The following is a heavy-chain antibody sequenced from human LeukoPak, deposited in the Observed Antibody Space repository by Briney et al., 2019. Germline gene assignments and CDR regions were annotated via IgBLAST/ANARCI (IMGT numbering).Heavy chain of an antibody. D-gene: IGHD3-3*01. J-gene: IGHJ4*02. V-gene: IGHV3-21*01. Sequence: GGSLRLSCAASGFTFSSYSMNWVRQAPGKGLEWVSSISGSSSYIYYADSVKGRFTISRDNAKNSLYLQMNSLRAEDTAVYYCARLGMVDYFDYWGQGTLVTVSS. CDR1: GFTFSSYS. CDR3: ARLGMVDYFDY. CDR2: ISGSSSYI.